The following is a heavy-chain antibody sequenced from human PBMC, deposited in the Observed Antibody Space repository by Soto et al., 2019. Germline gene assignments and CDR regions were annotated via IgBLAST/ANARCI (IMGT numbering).Heavy chain of an antibody. J-gene: IGHJ4*02. CDR3: AREGYSSPPFLSEDLRGVNYFDY. D-gene: IGHD6-19*01. CDR2: ISYDGSNK. V-gene: IGHV3-30-3*01. Sequence: GGSLRLSCAASGFTFSSYAMHWVRQAPGKGLEWVAVISYDGSNKYYADSVKGRFTISRDNSKNTLYLQMNSLRAEDTAVYYCAREGYSSPPFLSEDLRGVNYFDYWGQGTLVTVSS. CDR1: GFTFSSYA.